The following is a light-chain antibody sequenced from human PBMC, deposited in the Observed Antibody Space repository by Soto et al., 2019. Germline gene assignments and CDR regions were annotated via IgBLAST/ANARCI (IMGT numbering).Light chain of an antibody. Sequence: EIVMTQSPATLSVSPGERATLSCRASQSVSSNLAWYQQKPGQAPRLLIYGASTRATGIPARFSGSGSGTEFTLTISRLEPEDFAVYYCQQYGSPPWTFGQGTRVEIK. CDR1: QSVSSN. CDR3: QQYGSPPWT. V-gene: IGKV3-15*01. J-gene: IGKJ1*01. CDR2: GAS.